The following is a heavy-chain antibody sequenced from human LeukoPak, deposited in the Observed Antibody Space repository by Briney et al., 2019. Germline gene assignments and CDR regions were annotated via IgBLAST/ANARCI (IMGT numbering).Heavy chain of an antibody. D-gene: IGHD2-2*01. J-gene: IGHJ3*02. CDR1: GFTFSSYG. CDR2: ISGSGGST. CDR3: ANDIVVVPAAVNDAFDI. Sequence: GGSLRLSCAASGFTFSSYGMSWVRQAPGKGLEWVSAISGSGGSTYYADSVKGRFTISRDNSKNTLYLQMNSLRAEDTAVYYCANDIVVVPAAVNDAFDIWGQGTMVTVSS. V-gene: IGHV3-23*01.